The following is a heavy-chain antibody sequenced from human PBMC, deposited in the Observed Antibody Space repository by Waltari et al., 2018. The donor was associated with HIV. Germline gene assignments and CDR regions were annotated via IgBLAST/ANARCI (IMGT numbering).Heavy chain of an antibody. J-gene: IGHJ4*02. Sequence: EVQLVESGGGLIQPGGSLRLSCAASGITVSSNYMPWRRQAPGKGLEWVAVIYSGGSTYYADSVKGRFTISRDNSKNTLYLQMNSLRAEDTAVYYCARARTYYDFWSGNYSPDYFDYWGQGTLITVSS. CDR1: GITVSSNY. V-gene: IGHV3-53*01. D-gene: IGHD3-3*01. CDR3: ARARTYYDFWSGNYSPDYFDY. CDR2: IYSGGST.